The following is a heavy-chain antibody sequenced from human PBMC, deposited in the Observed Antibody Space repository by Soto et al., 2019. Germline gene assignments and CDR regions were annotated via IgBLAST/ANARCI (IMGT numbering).Heavy chain of an antibody. D-gene: IGHD2-15*01. V-gene: IGHV3-11*06. Sequence: GGSLRLSCAGSGFTFGDSYMSWIRQAQGKGLEWLSYISPGSRYPAYAYSVKGRFNISRDNAKRSLYLQMMSLTAEDTAIYYCVRGGGGGLFDPWGQGTMVTVSS. CDR3: VRGGGGGLFDP. CDR2: ISPGSRYP. CDR1: GFTFGDSY. J-gene: IGHJ5*02.